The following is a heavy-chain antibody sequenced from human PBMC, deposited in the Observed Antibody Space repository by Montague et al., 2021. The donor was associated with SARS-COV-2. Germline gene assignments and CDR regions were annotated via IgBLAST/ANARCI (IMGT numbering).Heavy chain of an antibody. D-gene: IGHD3-22*01. CDR3: ARQSPVTMIVVVISGRFDY. J-gene: IGHJ4*02. Sequence: SENLSLTCTVSGGSISSSSYYWGWIRQPPGKGLEWIGSIYYSGSTYYNPSLKSRVTISVDTSKNQFSLKLSSVTAADTAVYYCARQSPVTMIVVVISGRFDYGGQGTLVTVSS. V-gene: IGHV4-39*01. CDR2: IYYSGST. CDR1: GGSISSSSYY.